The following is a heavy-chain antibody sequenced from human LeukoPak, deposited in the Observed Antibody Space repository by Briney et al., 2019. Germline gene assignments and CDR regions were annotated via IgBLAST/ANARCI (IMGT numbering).Heavy chain of an antibody. CDR3: AREGLYYYDSSGYLHDAFDI. CDR2: ISSSSSYI. J-gene: IGHJ3*02. D-gene: IGHD3-22*01. V-gene: IGHV3-21*01. Sequence: GGSLRLSCAASGFTFSSYSMNWVRQAPGKGLEWVSSISSSSSYIYYADSVKGRFTISRDNAKNSLYLQMNSLRAEDTAVYYCAREGLYYYDSSGYLHDAFDIWGQGTMVTVSS. CDR1: GFTFSSYS.